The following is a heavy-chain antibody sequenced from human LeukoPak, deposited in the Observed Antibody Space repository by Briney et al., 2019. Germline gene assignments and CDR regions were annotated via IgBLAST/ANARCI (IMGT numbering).Heavy chain of an antibody. CDR3: ARLGWGSSGWYYFDY. CDR1: GYSFTSYW. Sequence: GESLKISCKGSGYSFTSYWIGWVRQTPGKGLEWMGIIYPGDSDTRYSPSFQGQVTISADKSISTAYLQWSSLKASDTAMYYCARLGWGSSGWYYFDYWGQGTLVTVSS. J-gene: IGHJ4*02. V-gene: IGHV5-51*01. D-gene: IGHD6-19*01. CDR2: IYPGDSDT.